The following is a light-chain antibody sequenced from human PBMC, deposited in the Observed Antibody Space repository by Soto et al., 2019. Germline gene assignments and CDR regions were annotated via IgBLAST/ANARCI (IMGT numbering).Light chain of an antibody. Sequence: EIVMTQSPATLSVSPGERATLSCRASQSVSSNLAWYQQKPGQAPRLLIYGASTRATGIPARFSGSGSGTDFTSTSSRLQAEDLVYYYWQHDNYCPGTFGQGTKVEIK. CDR2: GAS. J-gene: IGKJ1*01. CDR3: WQHDNYCPGT. CDR1: QSVSSN. V-gene: IGKV3-15*01.